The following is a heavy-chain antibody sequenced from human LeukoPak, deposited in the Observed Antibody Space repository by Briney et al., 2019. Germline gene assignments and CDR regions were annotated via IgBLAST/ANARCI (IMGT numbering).Heavy chain of an antibody. J-gene: IGHJ4*02. Sequence: PGGSLRLSCAASGFTFSSYGMHWVRQAPGKGVEWGAVISYDGSNKYFADSVKGRFTISRDNSKNTLYLQMNSLRAEDTAVYYCAKDRNSGSSTIGYWGQGTLVTVSS. D-gene: IGHD1-26*01. CDR3: AKDRNSGSSTIGY. CDR1: GFTFSSYG. V-gene: IGHV3-30*18. CDR2: ISYDGSNK.